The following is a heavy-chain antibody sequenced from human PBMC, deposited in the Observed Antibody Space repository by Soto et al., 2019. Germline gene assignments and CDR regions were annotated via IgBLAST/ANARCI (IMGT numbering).Heavy chain of an antibody. CDR2: INAGNGNT. CDR1: GYTFTSXA. V-gene: IGHV1-3*05. Sequence: QVQLVQSGAEEKKPGASVKVSCKASGYTFTSXAXXXXXXXXXXXLAWMGWINAGNGNTKYSQKFQGRVTITRDTXXXXXXXXXXXXXXXXXXXXXXXXXXXXXXXLDYWGQGTLVTVSS. CDR3: XXXXXXXXXLDY. J-gene: IGHJ4*02.